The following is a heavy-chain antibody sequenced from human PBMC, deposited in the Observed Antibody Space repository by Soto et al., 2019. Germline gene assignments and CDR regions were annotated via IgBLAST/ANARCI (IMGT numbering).Heavy chain of an antibody. D-gene: IGHD6-19*01. Sequence: SETLSLTCTVSGGCSSRYYWRWIRQPAGKVLEGIGRVDASGSTNYNPSLKSRVTMSVDTSKTQFSLKLSSVTAADTAVYYCAREFGVAVAYYYYYGMDVWGQGTTVT. V-gene: IGHV4-4*07. J-gene: IGHJ6*02. CDR3: AREFGVAVAYYYYYGMDV. CDR2: VDASGST. CDR1: GGCSSRYY.